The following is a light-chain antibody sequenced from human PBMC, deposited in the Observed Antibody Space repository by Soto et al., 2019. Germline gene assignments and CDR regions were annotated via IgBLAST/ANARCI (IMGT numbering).Light chain of an antibody. CDR1: SSDVGGYNY. J-gene: IGLJ1*01. CDR3: SSYTSSSTDV. V-gene: IGLV2-14*03. CDR2: DVT. Sequence: QSALTQPASVSGSPGQSIAISCTGTSSDVGGYNYVSWYQQHPGKAPKLMIYDVTNRPSGVSNRFSGSKSGNTASLTISGVQGEDEADYYCSSYTSSSTDVFGTGTKVTVL.